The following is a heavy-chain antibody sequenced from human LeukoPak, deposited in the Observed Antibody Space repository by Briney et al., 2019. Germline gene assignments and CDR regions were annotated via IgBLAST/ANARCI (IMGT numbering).Heavy chain of an antibody. CDR3: AKDITGHNRGWYDY. CDR2: VSGSGGST. V-gene: IGHV3-23*01. Sequence: PGGSLRLSCAASGFTFSSFAMSWVRQAPGKGLECVSAVSGSGGSTYYADSVKGRFTISRDSSKNTLYLQMNSLRAEDTAVYYCAKDITGHNRGWYDYWGQGNLVTVSS. CDR1: GFTFSSFA. D-gene: IGHD6-19*01. J-gene: IGHJ4*02.